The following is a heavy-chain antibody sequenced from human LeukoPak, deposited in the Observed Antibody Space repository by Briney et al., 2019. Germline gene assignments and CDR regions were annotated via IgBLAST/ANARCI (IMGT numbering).Heavy chain of an antibody. V-gene: IGHV3-74*01. D-gene: IGHD6-13*01. CDR1: GFTFSSYW. Sequence: PGGSLRLSCEASGFTFSSYWMHWVRQAPGKGLVWVSRIDSDGSSTSYADSVKGRFTIPRDNARNTVYLQMNSLRADDTAVYYCARDPSSWNGYFDSWGQGTLVTVSS. CDR2: IDSDGSST. CDR3: ARDPSSWNGYFDS. J-gene: IGHJ4*02.